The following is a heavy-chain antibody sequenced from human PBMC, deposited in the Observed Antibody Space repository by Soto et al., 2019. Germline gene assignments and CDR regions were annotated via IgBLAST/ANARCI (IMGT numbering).Heavy chain of an antibody. CDR2: IYYSGST. Sequence: QVQLQESGPGLVKPSETLSLTCTVSGGSISSYYWSWIRQPPGKGLEWIGYIYYSGSTNYNPSLKSRVTISVDTSTNRLSLKLSSVTAADTAVYYCASESTVTDAFDIWGQGTMVTVSS. V-gene: IGHV4-59*01. CDR1: GGSISSYY. D-gene: IGHD4-17*01. CDR3: ASESTVTDAFDI. J-gene: IGHJ3*02.